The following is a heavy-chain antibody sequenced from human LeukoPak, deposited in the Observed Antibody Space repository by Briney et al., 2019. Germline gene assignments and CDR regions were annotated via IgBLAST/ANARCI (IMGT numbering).Heavy chain of an antibody. V-gene: IGHV3-15*01. CDR3: TSVGFGPYYFDN. D-gene: IGHD3-10*01. CDR2: IKSKTDGGTT. Sequence: GGSLRLSCAVTEFPFSKAWMSWVRQAPGKGLEWVGRIKSKTDGGTTDYAAPVKGSFTISRDDSKNTLYLQVNSLKTEDTAVYYCTSVGFGPYYFDNWGQGTLVTVSS. CDR1: EFPFSKAW. J-gene: IGHJ4*02.